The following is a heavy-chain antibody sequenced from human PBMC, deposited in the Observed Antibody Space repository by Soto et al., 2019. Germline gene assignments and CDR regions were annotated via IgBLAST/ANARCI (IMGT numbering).Heavy chain of an antibody. CDR1: GFTVSTNH. CDR3: ARDEQPNV. V-gene: IGHV3-53*01. D-gene: IGHD6-13*01. J-gene: IGHJ4*02. Sequence: GGSLRLSCAASGFTVSTNHMSWVRQAPGKGLEWVSVLYRGGTTYYADSVRGRFTISRDNSKNTLYLQMNNLRAEDTAVYYCARDEQPNVWGQGTLVTVSS. CDR2: LYRGGTT.